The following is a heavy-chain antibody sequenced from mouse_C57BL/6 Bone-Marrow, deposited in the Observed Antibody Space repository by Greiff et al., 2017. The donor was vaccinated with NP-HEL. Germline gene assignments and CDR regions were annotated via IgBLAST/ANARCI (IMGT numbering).Heavy chain of an antibody. D-gene: IGHD1-1*01. J-gene: IGHJ3*01. CDR1: GFNIKDYY. V-gene: IGHV14-1*01. CDR3: TTTPPSYYGSSPPWFAY. Sequence: EVQLQQSGAELVRPGASVKLSCTASGFNIKDYYMHWVKQRPEQGLEWIGRIDPEDGDTEYAPKFQGKATMTADTSSNTAYLQLSSLTSEDTAVYYCTTTPPSYYGSSPPWFAYWGQGTLVTVSA. CDR2: IDPEDGDT.